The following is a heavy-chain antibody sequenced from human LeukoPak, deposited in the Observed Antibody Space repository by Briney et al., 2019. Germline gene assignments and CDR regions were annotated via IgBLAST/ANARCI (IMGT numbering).Heavy chain of an antibody. D-gene: IGHD1-14*01. V-gene: IGHV3-53*01. CDR1: GFTVSSNY. J-gene: IGHJ4*02. CDR3: ARGSKGEPDFGY. CDR2: IYSGGNT. Sequence: GSLRLSCAASGFTVSSNYMSWVRQAPGKGQEWVSVIYSGGNTYYADSVKGRFTISRDNSKNTLYLQMNSLRAEDTAVYYCARGSKGEPDFGYWGQGTLVTVSS.